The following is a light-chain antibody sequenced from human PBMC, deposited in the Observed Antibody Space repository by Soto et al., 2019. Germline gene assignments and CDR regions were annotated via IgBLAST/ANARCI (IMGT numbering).Light chain of an antibody. CDR2: ASS. Sequence: QSVLTQPASVSGSPGQSITISCTGTSSDVGGYNYVSWYQHHPGKAPRLMIYASSNRPSGVSHRFSGSRSGNTASLTISGLQAEDEADHYCSSYTSGSTLYVFGTGTKVTVL. CDR1: SSDVGGYNY. V-gene: IGLV2-14*01. J-gene: IGLJ1*01. CDR3: SSYTSGSTLYV.